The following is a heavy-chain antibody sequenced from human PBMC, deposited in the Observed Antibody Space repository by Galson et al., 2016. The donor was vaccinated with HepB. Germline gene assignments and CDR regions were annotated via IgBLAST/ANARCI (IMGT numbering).Heavy chain of an antibody. CDR1: GFAFSDYP. V-gene: IGHV3-30-3*01. Sequence: SLRLSCAASGFAFSDYPMHWVRQAPGKGLEWVAVVSYDGSNKYYADSVKGRFTISRDNSKNTLYLQMNSLRVEDTAVYYCAGYNYYAMDVWGQGTTVTVSS. J-gene: IGHJ6*02. CDR2: VSYDGSNK. CDR3: AGYNYYAMDV.